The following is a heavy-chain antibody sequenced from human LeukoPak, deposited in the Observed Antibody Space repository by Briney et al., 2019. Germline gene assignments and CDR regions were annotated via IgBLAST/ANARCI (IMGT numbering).Heavy chain of an antibody. J-gene: IGHJ4*02. CDR1: GYTFTSYG. CDR3: ARGKDSSSWYELNY. Sequence: ASVKVSCKASGYTFTSYGISWVRQASGQGLEWMGWISAYNGNTNYAQKLQGRVTMTTDTSTSTAYMELRSLRSDDTAVYYCARGKDSSSWYELNYWGQGTLVTVSS. CDR2: ISAYNGNT. V-gene: IGHV1-18*04. D-gene: IGHD6-13*01.